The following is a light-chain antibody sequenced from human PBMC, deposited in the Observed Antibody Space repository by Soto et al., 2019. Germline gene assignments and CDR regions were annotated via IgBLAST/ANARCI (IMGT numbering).Light chain of an antibody. J-gene: IGKJ2*01. CDR3: MQALETPYT. V-gene: IGKV2-28*01. CDR1: QRLLHSNGNTF. CDR2: LGS. Sequence: EIVMTQSPPSLTVTPGEPASISCRSSQRLLHSNGNTFLDWYLQKPGQSPQLLIYLGSNRASGVPDRGSGSEAGTDFTLKISRVEAEDVGVYYCMQALETPYTFGQGTKLEIK.